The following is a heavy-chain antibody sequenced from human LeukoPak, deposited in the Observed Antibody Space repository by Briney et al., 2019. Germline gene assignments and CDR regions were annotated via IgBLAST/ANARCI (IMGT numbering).Heavy chain of an antibody. D-gene: IGHD1-26*01. J-gene: IGHJ3*02. Sequence: ASVKVSCKASGYTFTTYGVSWVRQAPGQGLEWMGWISGYNGNTKYAQNLQGRVTMTTDTSTSTAYMELRSLTSDDTAVYYCARVGSGSYRNSDAFDIWGQGTMVTVSA. CDR3: ARVGSGSYRNSDAFDI. V-gene: IGHV1-18*01. CDR1: GYTFTTYG. CDR2: ISGYNGNT.